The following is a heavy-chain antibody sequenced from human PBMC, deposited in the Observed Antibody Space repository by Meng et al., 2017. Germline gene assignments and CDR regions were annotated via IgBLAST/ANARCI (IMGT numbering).Heavy chain of an antibody. CDR1: GGSISSGGYY. Sequence: QWQLQESGPGLVKPSQTLSLTCTVSGGSISSGGYYWSWIRQHPGKGLEWIGYIYYSGSTYYNPSLKSRVTISVDTSKNQFSLKLSSVTAADTAVYYCARDLHYGSGSYNWFDPWGQGTLVTVSS. D-gene: IGHD3-10*01. CDR2: IYYSGST. V-gene: IGHV4-31*03. CDR3: ARDLHYGSGSYNWFDP. J-gene: IGHJ5*02.